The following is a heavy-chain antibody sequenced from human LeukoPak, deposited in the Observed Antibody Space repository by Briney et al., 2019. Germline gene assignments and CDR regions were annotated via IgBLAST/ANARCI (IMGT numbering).Heavy chain of an antibody. CDR3: ARGNIKFDY. CDR2: ISSSSDYI. CDR1: GFTFSSYA. J-gene: IGHJ4*02. V-gene: IGHV3-21*01. Sequence: PGGSLRPSCSASGFTFSSYAMSWVRQAPGKGLEWVSSISSSSDYIYYVDSVKGRFTISRDNAKKSLYLQMNSLRAEDTAVYYCARGNIKFDYWGQGTLVTVSS.